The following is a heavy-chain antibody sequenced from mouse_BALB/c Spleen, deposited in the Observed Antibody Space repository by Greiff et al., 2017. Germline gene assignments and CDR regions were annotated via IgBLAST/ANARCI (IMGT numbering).Heavy chain of an antibody. V-gene: IGHV3-8*02. CDR2: ISYSGST. CDR1: GDSITSGY. D-gene: IGHD5-5*01. Sequence: EVQLVESGPSLVKPSQTLSLTCSVTGDSITSGYWHWIRKFPGNKLEYMGYISYSGSTYYNPSLKSRISITRDTSKNQYYLQLNSVTTEDTATYYCARYSIYLYAMDYWGQGTSVTVSS. J-gene: IGHJ4*01. CDR3: ARYSIYLYAMDY.